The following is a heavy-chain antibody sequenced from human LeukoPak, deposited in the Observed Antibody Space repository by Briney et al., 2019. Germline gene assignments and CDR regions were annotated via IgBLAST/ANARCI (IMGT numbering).Heavy chain of an antibody. V-gene: IGHV1-8*01. CDR2: MNPNSGNT. CDR1: GYTFTSYD. D-gene: IGHD1-26*01. Sequence: ASVKVSCKASGYTFTSYDINWVRQATGQGLEWMGWMNPNSGNTGYAQKFQGRVTMTRNTSISTAYMELSSLRSEDTAVYYCARGRWYSLYYYYGMDVWGQGTTVTVS. CDR3: ARGRWYSLYYYYGMDV. J-gene: IGHJ6*02.